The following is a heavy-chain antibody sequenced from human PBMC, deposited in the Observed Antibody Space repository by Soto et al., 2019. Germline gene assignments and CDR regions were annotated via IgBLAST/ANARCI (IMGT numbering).Heavy chain of an antibody. CDR1: GFTFSSYA. J-gene: IGHJ4*02. CDR3: ARERSSGYFDY. V-gene: IGHV3-30-3*01. D-gene: IGHD6-19*01. CDR2: ISYDGNNK. Sequence: QVQLVESGGGVVQPGRSLRLSCAASGFTFSSYAMHWVRQAPGKGLEWVAVISYDGNNKYYADSVKGRFTISRDNSKNTLYLQMNSLRAEDTAVYYCARERSSGYFDYWGQGTLVTVSS.